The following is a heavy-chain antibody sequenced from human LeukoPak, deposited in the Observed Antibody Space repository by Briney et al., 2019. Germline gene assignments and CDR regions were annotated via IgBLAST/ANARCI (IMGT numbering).Heavy chain of an antibody. V-gene: IGHV1-69*04. J-gene: IGHJ4*02. CDR1: GGTFSSYA. Sequence: SVKVSCKASGGTFSSYAISGVRQAPGQGLEWMGRIIPILGIANYAQKFQGRVTITADKSTSTAYMELSSLRSEDTAVYYCADMVRGVIFYWGQGTLVTVSS. CDR3: ADMVRGVIFY. CDR2: IIPILGIA. D-gene: IGHD3-10*01.